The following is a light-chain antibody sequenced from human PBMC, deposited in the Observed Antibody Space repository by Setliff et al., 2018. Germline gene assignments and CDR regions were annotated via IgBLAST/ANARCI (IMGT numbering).Light chain of an antibody. J-gene: IGLJ3*02. CDR1: SSNIGTNT. CDR2: SNN. V-gene: IGLV1-44*01. Sequence: QSVLTQPPSASGTPGQRITISCSGISSNIGTNTVNWYQQLPGTAPKLLIYSNNQRPSGVPDRFSGSKSGTSASLAISGLRSEDEADYYCAAWDDSLSGRLFGGGTKVTVL. CDR3: AAWDDSLSGRL.